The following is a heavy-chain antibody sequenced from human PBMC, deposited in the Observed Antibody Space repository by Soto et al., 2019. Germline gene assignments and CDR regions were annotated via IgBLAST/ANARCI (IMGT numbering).Heavy chain of an antibody. CDR3: ARASTPDSTGYDY. CDR1: GFTLSDHY. Sequence: EVQLVESGGGLVQPGGSLRLSCAASGFTLSDHYLDWVRQAPGKGLEWVGRSRNRVKSFTTAYAASVRGRFTFSRDDSTNSLYLQMNSLKTDDTAVYDGARASTPDSTGYDYWGQGTLVTVSS. J-gene: IGHJ4*02. D-gene: IGHD3-3*01. CDR2: SRNRVKSFTT. V-gene: IGHV3-72*01.